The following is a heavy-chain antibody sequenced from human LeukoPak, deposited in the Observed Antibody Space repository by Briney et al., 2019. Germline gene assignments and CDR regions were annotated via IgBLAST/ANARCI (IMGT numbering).Heavy chain of an antibody. CDR1: GFTFSSYA. CDR3: AKDPNPYGDYFDY. D-gene: IGHD4-17*01. CDR2: ISGSGGST. J-gene: IGHJ4*02. Sequence: GGSLRLSCAASGFTFSSYAMSWVRQAPGKGLEWVSAISGSGGSTYYADSVKGRFAISRDNSKNTLYLQMNSLRAEDTAVYYCAKDPNPYGDYFDYWGQGTLVTVSS. V-gene: IGHV3-23*01.